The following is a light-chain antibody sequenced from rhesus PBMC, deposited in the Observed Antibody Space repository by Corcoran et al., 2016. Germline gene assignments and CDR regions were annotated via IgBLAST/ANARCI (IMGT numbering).Light chain of an antibody. CDR3: QHGYGTPWT. CDR1: QSISSW. V-gene: IGKV1-22*01. Sequence: DIQMTQSPSSLSASLGDTVTITCRASQSISSWLDWYQQKPGKGPKLLIYYASTLQSGVPSRFSGSGSGTDCTLPISSLQPEDFATYYCQHGYGTPWTFGQGTKVEIK. CDR2: YAS. J-gene: IGKJ1*01.